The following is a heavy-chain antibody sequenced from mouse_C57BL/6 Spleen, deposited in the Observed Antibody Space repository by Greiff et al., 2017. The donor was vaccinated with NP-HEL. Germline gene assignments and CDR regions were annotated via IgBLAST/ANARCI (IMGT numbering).Heavy chain of an antibody. CDR3: ARDDYYGSVFDY. CDR2: ISDGGSYT. CDR1: GFTFSSYA. V-gene: IGHV5-4*01. Sequence: EVQGVESGGGLVKPGGSLKLSCAASGFTFSSYAMSWVRQTPEKRLEWVATISDGGSYTYYPDNVKGRFTISRDNAKNNRYLQMSHLNSKDSAMYCCARDDYYGSVFDYWGQGTTLTVSS. D-gene: IGHD1-1*01. J-gene: IGHJ2*01.